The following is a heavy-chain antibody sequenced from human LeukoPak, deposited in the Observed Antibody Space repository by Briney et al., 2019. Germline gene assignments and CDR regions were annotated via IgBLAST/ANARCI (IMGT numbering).Heavy chain of an antibody. J-gene: IGHJ4*02. V-gene: IGHV4-39*01. Sequence: SETLSLTCTVSGGSISSSSYYWGWIRQPPGKGLEWIGSIYYSGSTYYNPSLKSRVTISVDTPKNQFSLKLSSVTAADTAVYYCASRRGGGGSYEYYFDYWGQGTLVTVSS. D-gene: IGHD1-26*01. CDR2: IYYSGST. CDR3: ASRRGGGGSYEYYFDY. CDR1: GGSISSSSYY.